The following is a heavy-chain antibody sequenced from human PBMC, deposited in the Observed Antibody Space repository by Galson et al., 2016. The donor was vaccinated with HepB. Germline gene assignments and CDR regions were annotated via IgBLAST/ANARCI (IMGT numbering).Heavy chain of an antibody. V-gene: IGHV3-23*01. J-gene: IGHJ4*02. Sequence: SLRLSCAASGFTFSSYAMNWVRQAPGKGLEWVSGISGYGGTTDYADSVKGRFTISRDNSKNTLYLQKNSLRAEDTAVYYCARQGYNSRGYYFDYWGQGTLVTVSS. CDR1: GFTFSSYA. CDR2: ISGYGGTT. D-gene: IGHD5-24*01. CDR3: ARQGYNSRGYYFDY.